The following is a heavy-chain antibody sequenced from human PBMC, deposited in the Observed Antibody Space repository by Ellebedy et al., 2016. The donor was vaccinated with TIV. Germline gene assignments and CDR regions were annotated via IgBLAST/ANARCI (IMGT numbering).Heavy chain of an antibody. J-gene: IGHJ3*02. CDR3: ARETSGSYPHAFDI. D-gene: IGHD1-26*01. CDR2: IIPIFGTA. V-gene: IGHV1-69*13. Sequence: SVKVSCXASGGTFSSYAISWVRQAPGQGLEWMGGIIPIFGTANYAQKFQGRVTITADESTSTAYMELSSLRSEDTAVYYCARETSGSYPHAFDIWGQGTMVTVSS. CDR1: GGTFSSYA.